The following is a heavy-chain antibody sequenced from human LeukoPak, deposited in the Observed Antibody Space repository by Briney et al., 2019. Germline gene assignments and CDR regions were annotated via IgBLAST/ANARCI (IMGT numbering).Heavy chain of an antibody. J-gene: IGHJ4*02. Sequence: TGGSLRLSCAASGFTFSSYWMGWIRQAPGKGLEWVANIKQDGSEKYYVDSVKGRFTISRDNAKNSLYLQMNSLRAEDTAVYYCARDNSYDILTGYSPQPYYFDCWGQGTLVTVSS. CDR1: GFTFSSYW. CDR2: IKQDGSEK. CDR3: ARDNSYDILTGYSPQPYYFDC. V-gene: IGHV3-7*01. D-gene: IGHD3-9*01.